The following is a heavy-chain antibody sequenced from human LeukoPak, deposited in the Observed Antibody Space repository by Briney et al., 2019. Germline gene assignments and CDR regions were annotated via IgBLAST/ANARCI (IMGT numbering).Heavy chain of an antibody. Sequence: ASVKVSCKASGYSFTSYYIHWVRQAPGQGLEWMGWMNPNSGNTGYAQKFQGRVTMTRNTSISTAYMELSSLRSEDTAVYYCARAPNGSGWFRPLNWFDPWGQGTLVTVSS. V-gene: IGHV1-8*02. CDR3: ARAPNGSGWFRPLNWFDP. CDR1: GYSFTSYY. CDR2: MNPNSGNT. D-gene: IGHD6-19*01. J-gene: IGHJ5*02.